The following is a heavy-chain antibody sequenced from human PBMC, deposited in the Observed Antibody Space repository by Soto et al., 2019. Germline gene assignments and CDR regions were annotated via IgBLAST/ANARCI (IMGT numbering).Heavy chain of an antibody. D-gene: IGHD6-13*01. V-gene: IGHV3-23*01. J-gene: IGHJ4*02. CDR3: AKPGYSSSWYRNFDD. CDR1: GFSFSSYG. CDR2: ISGSGGST. Sequence: GGSLRLSCAASGFSFSSYGMSWVRQAPGKGLEWVSGISGSGGSTYYADSVKARFTISRDNSRNTLYLQMNSLRADDTALYYCAKPGYSSSWYRNFDDWGQGALVTVSS.